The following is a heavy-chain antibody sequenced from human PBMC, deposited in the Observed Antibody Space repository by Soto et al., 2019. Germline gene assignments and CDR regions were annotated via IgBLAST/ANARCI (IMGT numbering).Heavy chain of an antibody. CDR2: IIPILGIA. D-gene: IGHD6-13*01. CDR1: GGTFSSYT. V-gene: IGHV1-69*08. J-gene: IGHJ4*02. Sequence: QVQLVQSGAEVKKPGSSVKVSCKASGGTFSSYTISWVRQAPGQGLEWMGRIIPILGIANYAQKFQGRVTITADKSTSTAYMELISLRSEDTAVYYCARDGVLGYSSSWGRYYFDYWGQGTLVTVSS. CDR3: ARDGVLGYSSSWGRYYFDY.